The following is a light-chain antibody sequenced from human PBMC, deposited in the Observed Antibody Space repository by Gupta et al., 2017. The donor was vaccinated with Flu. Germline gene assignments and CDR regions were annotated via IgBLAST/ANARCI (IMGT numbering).Light chain of an antibody. Sequence: QLVATQSPSASASLGASVKLTCTLSSGHSRYAIAVHQQQPEKRPRYLMKMNRDGSHIKGDDIPDRVSGSSSGAERSLNSYSLQSEDESYYSCKNWGTGGGVFGGGTKMTGL. J-gene: IGLJ3*02. CDR3: KNWGTGGGV. V-gene: IGLV4-69*01. CDR1: SGHSRYA. CDR2: MNRDGSH.